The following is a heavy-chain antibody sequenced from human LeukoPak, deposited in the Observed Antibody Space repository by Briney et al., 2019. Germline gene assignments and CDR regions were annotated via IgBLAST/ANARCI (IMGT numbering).Heavy chain of an antibody. J-gene: IGHJ6*02. V-gene: IGHV1-2*02. Sequence: GASVKVSFKASGYTFTGYYMHWVRQAPGQGLEWMGWINPNSGGTNYAQKFQGRVTMTRDTSISTAYMELSRLRSDDTAVYYCARDQIIVVPAATPNYYYYGMDVWGQGTTVTVSS. CDR3: ARDQIIVVPAATPNYYYYGMDV. D-gene: IGHD2-2*01. CDR2: INPNSGGT. CDR1: GYTFTGYY.